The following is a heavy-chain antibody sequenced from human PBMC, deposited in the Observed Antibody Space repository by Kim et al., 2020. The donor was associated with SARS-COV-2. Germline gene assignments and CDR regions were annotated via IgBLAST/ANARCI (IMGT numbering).Heavy chain of an antibody. J-gene: IGHJ6*02. CDR1: GFTFSNAW. V-gene: IGHV3-15*01. CDR2: IKSKTDGGTT. CDR3: TTKEEQWLVANYYYYGMDV. D-gene: IGHD6-19*01. Sequence: GGSLRLSCAASGFTFSNAWMSWVRQAPGKGLEWVGRIKSKTDGGTTDYAAPVKGRFTISRDDSKNTLYLQMNSLKTEDTAVYYCTTKEEQWLVANYYYYGMDVWGQGTTVTVSS.